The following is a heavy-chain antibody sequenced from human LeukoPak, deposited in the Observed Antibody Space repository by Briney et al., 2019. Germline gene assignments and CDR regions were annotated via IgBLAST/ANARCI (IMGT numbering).Heavy chain of an antibody. CDR2: INPNSAGT. D-gene: IGHD6-13*01. V-gene: IGHV1-2*02. CDR3: ARSSVATSGGSFEY. CDR1: GYTFTSYG. Sequence: GASVKVSCKASGYTFTSYGVSWVRQAPGQGLEWMGWINPNSAGTKYAQKFQGRVTMTRDTSISTAYMELSSLRSDDTAIYYCARSSVATSGGSFEYWGQGTQVSVSS. J-gene: IGHJ4*02.